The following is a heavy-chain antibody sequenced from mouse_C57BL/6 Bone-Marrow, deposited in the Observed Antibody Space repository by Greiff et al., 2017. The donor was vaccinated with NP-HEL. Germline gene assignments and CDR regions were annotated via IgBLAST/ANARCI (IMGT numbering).Heavy chain of an antibody. V-gene: IGHV1-26*01. J-gene: IGHJ2*01. CDR2: INPNNGGT. CDR1: GYTFTDYY. CDR3: AREESLFDY. Sequence: EVQLQQSGPELVKPGASVKISCKASGYTFTDYYMNWVKQSHGKSLEWIGDINPNNGGTSYNQKFKGKATLTVDKSSSTAYMELRSLTSEDSAVYYCAREESLFDYWGQGTTLTVSS.